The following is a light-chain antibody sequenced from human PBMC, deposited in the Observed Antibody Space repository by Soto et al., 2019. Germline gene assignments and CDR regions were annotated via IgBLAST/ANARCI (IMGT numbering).Light chain of an antibody. J-gene: IGKJ1*01. Sequence: EVVLTQSPGTLSLSPGERATLSCRASQSVNNNYLAWYQEKPGQAPRLLIYGASSRATGIPDRFSGSGSGTDFTLTISRLEPEDYAAFYCQQYGSSPPWTFGQGTKVEIK. CDR1: QSVNNNY. CDR2: GAS. CDR3: QQYGSSPPWT. V-gene: IGKV3-20*01.